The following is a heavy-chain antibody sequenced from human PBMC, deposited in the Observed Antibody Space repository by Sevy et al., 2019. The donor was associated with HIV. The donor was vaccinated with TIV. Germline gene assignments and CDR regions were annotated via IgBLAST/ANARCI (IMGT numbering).Heavy chain of an antibody. CDR1: GGTFSRHG. J-gene: IGHJ4*02. V-gene: IGHV1-69*13. Sequence: ASVKVSCKASGGTFSRHGITWVRQAPGQGLEWMGGILPFLGTTHYAQKFQGRITITADESTGTAYVELSSLRSEDTAFYYCARYSPMVEGVPNIFDYWGQGTLVTVSS. D-gene: IGHD3-10*01. CDR3: ARYSPMVEGVPNIFDY. CDR2: ILPFLGTT.